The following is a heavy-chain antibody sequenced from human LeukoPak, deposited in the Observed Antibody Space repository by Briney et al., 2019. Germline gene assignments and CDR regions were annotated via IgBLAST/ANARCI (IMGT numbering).Heavy chain of an antibody. CDR1: GFTFSSYA. V-gene: IGHV3-23*01. J-gene: IGHJ6*02. CDR2: ISGSGGST. D-gene: IGHD2-15*01. Sequence: GGSLRLSCAASGFTFSSYAMSWVRQAPGKGLEWVSAISGSGGSTYYADSVKGRFTISRDNSKNTLYLQMNSLRAEDTAVYYCASHQGYCSGGSCHSLYYYGMDVWGQGTTVTVSS. CDR3: ASHQGYCSGGSCHSLYYYGMDV.